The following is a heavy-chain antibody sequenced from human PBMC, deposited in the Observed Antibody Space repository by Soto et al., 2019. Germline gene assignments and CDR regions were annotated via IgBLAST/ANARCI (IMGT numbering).Heavy chain of an antibody. CDR1: GGTFSSYA. Sequence: GXSVKVSCKASGGTFSSYAISWVRQAPGQGLEWMGGIIPIFGTANYAQKFQGRVTITADESTSTAYMELSSLRSEDTAVYYCANRNYYYSSGYYGYFGYWGQGTLVTVSS. D-gene: IGHD3-22*01. V-gene: IGHV1-69*13. CDR3: ANRNYYYSSGYYGYFGY. J-gene: IGHJ4*02. CDR2: IIPIFGTA.